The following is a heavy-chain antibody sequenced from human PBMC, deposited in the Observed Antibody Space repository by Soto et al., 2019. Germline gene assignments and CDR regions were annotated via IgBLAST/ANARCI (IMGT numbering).Heavy chain of an antibody. CDR1: GFTFRNYG. D-gene: IGHD2-21*02. CDR3: ARDPGRDATIDY. Sequence: QVQLVESGGGVVQPGRSLRLSCAASGFTFRNYGMHWVRQAPGKGLEWVAVIWHNGSNKDYADSVKGRFTISRDNSKNTLDLEMNSMRSEDTAVYYCARDPGRDATIDYWGQGTLVTVSS. J-gene: IGHJ4*02. V-gene: IGHV3-33*01. CDR2: IWHNGSNK.